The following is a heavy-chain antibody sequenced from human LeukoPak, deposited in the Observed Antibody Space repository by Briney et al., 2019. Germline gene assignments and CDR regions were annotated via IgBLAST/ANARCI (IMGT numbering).Heavy chain of an antibody. CDR1: GLSFSSYS. Sequence: GGSLRLSCAASGLSFSSYSMNWVRQAPGKGLEWVSCISSSSTTIYYTDSVRGRFTISRDNAKNSLYLQMNSLRDEATAVYYCASRGDLLTGYYYFDCWGQGTLVTVSS. J-gene: IGHJ4*02. CDR3: ASRGDLLTGYYYFDC. V-gene: IGHV3-48*02. CDR2: ISSSSTTI. D-gene: IGHD3-9*01.